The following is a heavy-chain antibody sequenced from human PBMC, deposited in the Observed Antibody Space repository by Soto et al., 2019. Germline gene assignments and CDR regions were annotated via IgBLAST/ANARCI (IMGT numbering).Heavy chain of an antibody. V-gene: IGHV3-23*01. D-gene: IGHD4-4*01. CDR3: AKDSNKYSSSLRGRYFDY. J-gene: IGHJ4*02. Sequence: GGSLRLSCAASGFAFSSYAMTWVRQAPGRGLEWVSGISGGGSNTFYADSVKGRFTISRDNSKNTLLLQMNSLGAEDTAVYYCAKDSNKYSSSLRGRYFDYWGQGIGVTVSS. CDR2: ISGGGSNT. CDR1: GFAFSSYA.